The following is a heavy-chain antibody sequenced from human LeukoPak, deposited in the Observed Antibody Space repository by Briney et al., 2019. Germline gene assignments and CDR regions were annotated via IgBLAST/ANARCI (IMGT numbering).Heavy chain of an antibody. D-gene: IGHD3-10*01. J-gene: IGHJ4*02. CDR2: IFYNGTDK. CDR1: GFTFSDYY. CDR3: AKAGASGSGPIDS. V-gene: IGHV3-30*02. Sequence: GGSLRLSCAASGFTFSDYYMSWIRPAPGKGLEWVAFIFYNGTDKYADSVKGRFTISRDDSKNTLYLEMNRLRPEDTALYYCAKAGASGSGPIDSWGQGTPVIVSS.